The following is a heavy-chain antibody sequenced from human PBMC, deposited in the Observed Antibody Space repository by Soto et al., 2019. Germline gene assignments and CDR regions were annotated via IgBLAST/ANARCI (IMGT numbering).Heavy chain of an antibody. CDR3: AGDPDSHYNDSHASSYP. J-gene: IGHJ5*02. CDR2: INAGNGNT. Sequence: ASVKVSCKASGYTFTSYAMHWVRQAPGQRLEWMGWINAGNGNTKYSQKFQGRVTITRGASASTAYMELSSLRSEDTAVYYCAGDPDSHYNDSHASSYPWGQGTLVTVSS. V-gene: IGHV1-3*01. CDR1: GYTFTSYA. D-gene: IGHD4-4*01.